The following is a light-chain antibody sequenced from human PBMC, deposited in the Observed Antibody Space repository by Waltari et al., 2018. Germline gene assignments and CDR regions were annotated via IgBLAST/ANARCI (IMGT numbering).Light chain of an antibody. J-gene: IGKJ1*01. CDR3: QQDNNWPPWT. CDR1: QSIRSN. CDR2: GAS. V-gene: IGKV3-15*01. Sequence: EIVLTQSPGILSVSPGERATLSCRASQSIRSNLAWYQQKPGQAPRLLIYGASTRATGIPARFSGSGSGTEFTLTISSLQSEDFAVYYCQQDNNWPPWTFGQGTKVEIK.